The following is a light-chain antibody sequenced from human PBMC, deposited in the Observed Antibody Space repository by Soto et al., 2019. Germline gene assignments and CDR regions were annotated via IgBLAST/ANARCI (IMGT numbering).Light chain of an antibody. CDR3: SSYTSSSTPYV. CDR1: STDFVSYNR. J-gene: IGLJ1*01. V-gene: IGLV2-18*02. Sequence: QSALTQPPSVSGSPGQSVTISCTGTSTDFVSYNRVSWYQQPPGTAPKLIIYEASNRPSGVPGRFSGSKSGNTASLTISGLQAEDEADYYCSSYTSSSTPYVFGTGTKVTVL. CDR2: EAS.